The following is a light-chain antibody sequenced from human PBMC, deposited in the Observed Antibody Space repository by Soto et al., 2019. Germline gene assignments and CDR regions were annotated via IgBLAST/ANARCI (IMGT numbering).Light chain of an antibody. CDR2: EVT. V-gene: IGLV2-8*01. CDR1: SSDVGANNY. Sequence: QSALTQPPSASGSPGQSVTISCTGTSSDVGANNYVSWYQQHSGKAPKLMIYEVTKRPSGVPDRFSGSKSGNTASLTVSGLQAEDEADYYCSSYAGANRVFGTGTKVTVL. CDR3: SSYAGANRV. J-gene: IGLJ1*01.